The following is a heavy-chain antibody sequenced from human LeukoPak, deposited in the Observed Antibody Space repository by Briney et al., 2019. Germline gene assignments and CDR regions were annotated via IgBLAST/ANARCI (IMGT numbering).Heavy chain of an antibody. V-gene: IGHV3-23*01. CDR3: ARQAARPYDY. Sequence: PGGSLRLSCAASGFTFSKYDMSWVRQGPGKGPEWVSGINNSGGRTYYADSVKGRFTISRDNSKNTLYLQMNSLRTEDTAVFYCARQAARPYDYWGQGTLVTVSS. D-gene: IGHD6-6*01. CDR2: INNSGGRT. J-gene: IGHJ4*02. CDR1: GFTFSKYD.